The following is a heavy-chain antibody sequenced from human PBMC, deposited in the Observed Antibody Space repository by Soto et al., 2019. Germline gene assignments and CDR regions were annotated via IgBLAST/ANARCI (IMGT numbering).Heavy chain of an antibody. CDR3: ARGPEYYYGGSGYVDY. J-gene: IGHJ4*02. V-gene: IGHV4-34*01. CDR2: INHGGST. CDR1: GGSFSGYY. D-gene: IGHD3-22*01. Sequence: SETLSLTCAVYGGSFSGYYWSWIRQPPGKGLEWIGEINHGGSTNYNPSLKSRVTMSLDTSKNQFSLKLTSATAADTSVYYCARGPEYYYGGSGYVDYWGRGTLVTVSS.